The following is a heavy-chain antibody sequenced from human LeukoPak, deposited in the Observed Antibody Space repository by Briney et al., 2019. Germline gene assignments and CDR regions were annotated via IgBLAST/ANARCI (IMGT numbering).Heavy chain of an antibody. CDR2: ISYDGSNG. J-gene: IGHJ5*02. CDR1: RFTFRSYA. Sequence: PGGSLRLSCAASRFTFRSYAMHWVRQAPGKGLEWVAVISYDGSNGYYAHSVKGRFTIFRDNSKNMLYLQMNSLRPEDTAVYYCARDKGLPAEGTIWFDPWGQGTPVTVSS. D-gene: IGHD6-13*01. V-gene: IGHV3-30-3*01. CDR3: ARDKGLPAEGTIWFDP.